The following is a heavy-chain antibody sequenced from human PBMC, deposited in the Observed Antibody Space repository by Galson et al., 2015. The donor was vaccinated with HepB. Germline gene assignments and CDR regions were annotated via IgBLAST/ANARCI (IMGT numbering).Heavy chain of an antibody. CDR3: ARGVGGWSDSRGVRNHFDF. CDR2: IYYSGTT. CDR1: GGSISSYY. Sequence: ETLSLTCTVSGGSISSYYWSWIRQPPGKGLEWIGYIYYSGTTNYNPSLKSRVTMSVDTSKSQFSLKLSSVTAADTALYYCARGVGGWSDSRGVRNHFDFWGQGTLVTVSS. J-gene: IGHJ4*02. D-gene: IGHD3-22*01. V-gene: IGHV4-59*01.